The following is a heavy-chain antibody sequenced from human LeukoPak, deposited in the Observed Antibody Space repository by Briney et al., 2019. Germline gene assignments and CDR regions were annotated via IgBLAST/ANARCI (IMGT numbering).Heavy chain of an antibody. CDR3: AKRGLSGTKEFDY. CDR1: GLTFSTYG. V-gene: IGHV3-23*01. J-gene: IGHJ4*02. Sequence: PGGSLRLSCAASGLTFSTYGMSWVRQAPGKGLEWVSAILGSGANTYYADSVKGRFTISRDNSKNTLYLHMNSLRAEDTAVYYCAKRGLSGTKEFDYWGQGTLVTVSS. CDR2: ILGSGANT. D-gene: IGHD1-7*01.